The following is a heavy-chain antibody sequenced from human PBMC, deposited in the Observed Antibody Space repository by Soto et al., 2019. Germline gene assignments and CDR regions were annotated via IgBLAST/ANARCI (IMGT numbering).Heavy chain of an antibody. J-gene: IGHJ6*02. CDR2: IYGSGSA. Sequence: QVHLQESGPGLVKPSETLSHTCTVSGGSISSYYWSWIRQPAGKGLELIGRIYGSGSASYNPSVKSRVTMSLDTSKNQFSLKLSSVTAADTALYYCARDYFGSASADWGQGTTVTVSS. CDR3: ARDYFGSASAD. V-gene: IGHV4-4*07. CDR1: GGSISSYY. D-gene: IGHD3-10*01.